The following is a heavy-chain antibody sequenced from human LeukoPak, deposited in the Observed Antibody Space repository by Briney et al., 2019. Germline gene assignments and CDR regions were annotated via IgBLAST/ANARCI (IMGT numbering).Heavy chain of an antibody. D-gene: IGHD2-2*02. CDR3: ARTEVEPAAIGPGWLDP. Sequence: SQTLSLTCTVSGGSISSGGYYWSWIRQPPGKGLGWIGYTYYSGSTYYNPSLKSRVTISVDTSKNQFSLKLSSVTAADTAVYYCARTEVEPAAIGPGWLDPWGQGILVTVSS. V-gene: IGHV4-30-4*08. CDR2: TYYSGST. J-gene: IGHJ5*02. CDR1: GGSISSGGYY.